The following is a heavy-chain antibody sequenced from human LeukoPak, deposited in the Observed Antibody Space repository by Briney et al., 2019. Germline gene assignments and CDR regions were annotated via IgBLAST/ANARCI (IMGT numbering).Heavy chain of an antibody. CDR2: INTKTGNP. J-gene: IGHJ4*02. V-gene: IGHV7-4-1*02. Sequence: GASVKVSCKASGYTFTSYAMNWVRQAPGQGLEWMGWINTKTGNPTYAQGFTGRFVFSLDTSVSTAYLQISSLKAEDTAVYYCAREPVGWLLERRYFDYWGQGTLVTVSS. D-gene: IGHD3-3*01. CDR1: GYTFTSYA. CDR3: AREPVGWLLERRYFDY.